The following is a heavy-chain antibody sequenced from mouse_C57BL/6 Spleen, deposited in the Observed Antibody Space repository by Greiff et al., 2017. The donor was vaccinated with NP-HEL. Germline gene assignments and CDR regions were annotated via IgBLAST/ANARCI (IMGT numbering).Heavy chain of an antibody. CDR3: ARGITTVVATRAMDY. CDR1: GFTFSDYG. Sequence: DVQLQESGGGLVKPGGSLKLSCAASGFTFSDYGMHWVRQAPEKGLEWVAYISSGSSTIYYADTVKGRFTISRDNAKNTLFLQMTSLRSEDTAMYYCARGITTVVATRAMDYWGQGTSVTVSS. J-gene: IGHJ4*01. D-gene: IGHD1-1*01. CDR2: ISSGSSTI. V-gene: IGHV5-17*01.